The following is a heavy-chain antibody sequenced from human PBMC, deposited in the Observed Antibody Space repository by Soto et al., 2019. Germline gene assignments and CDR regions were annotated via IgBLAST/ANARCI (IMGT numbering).Heavy chain of an antibody. J-gene: IGHJ5*02. D-gene: IGHD3-22*01. CDR1: GFTFRGYA. Sequence: GGSLRLSCAASGFTFRGYAMSWVRQAPGKGLEWVSAISGSGESTHYADSVKGRSTISRDNSKNTLYLQMNSLRAEDTAVYYCAKEGAGYYDSSPYDAWGQGTLVTVSS. V-gene: IGHV3-23*01. CDR2: ISGSGEST. CDR3: AKEGAGYYDSSPYDA.